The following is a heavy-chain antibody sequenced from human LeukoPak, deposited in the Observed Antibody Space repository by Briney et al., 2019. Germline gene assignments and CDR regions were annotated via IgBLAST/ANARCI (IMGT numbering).Heavy chain of an antibody. CDR2: INHSGST. CDR3: ARKQKRWLTVPYGAFAI. V-gene: IGHV4-34*01. J-gene: IGHJ3*02. D-gene: IGHD5-24*01. Sequence: PSETLSLTCAVYGGSFSGYYWSWIRQPPGKGLEWIGEINHSGSTNYNPSLKSRVTISVDTSKNQFSLKLSSVTAADTAVYYCARKQKRWLTVPYGAFAIWGQGTMVTVSS. CDR1: GGSFSGYY.